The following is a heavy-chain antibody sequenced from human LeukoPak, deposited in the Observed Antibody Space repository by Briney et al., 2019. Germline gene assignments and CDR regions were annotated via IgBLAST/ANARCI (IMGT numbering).Heavy chain of an antibody. CDR3: ARGGVLPRGFDS. CDR2: IHYSGTT. J-gene: IGHJ5*01. V-gene: IGHV4-59*01. Sequence: SETLSLTCNVSGGSISYFFWSWIRQPPGKGLEWIAYIHYSGTTNHNPSLKSRVTISLDTSKNQLSLNLTSVSAADTAVYYCARGGVLPRGFDSWGQGTLVTVSS. D-gene: IGHD3-16*01. CDR1: GGSISYFF.